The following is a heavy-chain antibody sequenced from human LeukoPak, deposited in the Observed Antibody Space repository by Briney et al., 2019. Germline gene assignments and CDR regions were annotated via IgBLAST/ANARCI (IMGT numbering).Heavy chain of an antibody. CDR1: GGSISGYY. D-gene: IGHD2-2*01. CDR3: ARMDDCGSTDCSAFDY. CDR2: IYTSGST. V-gene: IGHV4-4*07. Sequence: SETLSLTCAVSGGSISGYYWSWIRQPAGKGLEWLGRIYTSGSTNYDPSLKSRVIMSVDTSKNQFSLKLSSVTAADTAVYYCARMDDCGSTDCSAFDYWGQGTLVPVSS. J-gene: IGHJ4*02.